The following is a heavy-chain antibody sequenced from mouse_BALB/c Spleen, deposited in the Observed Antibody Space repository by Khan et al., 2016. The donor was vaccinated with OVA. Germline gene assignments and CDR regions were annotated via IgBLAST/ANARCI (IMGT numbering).Heavy chain of an antibody. CDR2: IYHGNSDT. V-gene: IGHV1-5*01. D-gene: IGHD1-3*01. J-gene: IGHJ3*01. Sequence: EVQLQESGTVLARPGASVKMSCKASGYSFTSYLINWVKQRPGQGLEWIGDIYHGNSDTTYNQKFKDKAKLTAGTCANTAYMELSSLTNCASAVYYCARGGYSSFAYWGQGTLVTVSA. CDR1: GYSFTSYL. CDR3: ARGGYSSFAY.